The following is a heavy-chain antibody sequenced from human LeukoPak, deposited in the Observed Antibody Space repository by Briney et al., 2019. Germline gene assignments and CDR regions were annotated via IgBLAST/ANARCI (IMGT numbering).Heavy chain of an antibody. CDR2: VYSSGST. CDR3: ARHTQFDS. Sequence: PSETLSLTCAVSGGSISSYYWGWIRQPPGKGLEWIGYVYSSGSTKYNPSLKSRVTISVDTSKNQFSLKLSSVTAADTAVYYCARHTQFDSWGQGTLVTVSS. V-gene: IGHV4-59*08. J-gene: IGHJ4*02. CDR1: GGSISSYY.